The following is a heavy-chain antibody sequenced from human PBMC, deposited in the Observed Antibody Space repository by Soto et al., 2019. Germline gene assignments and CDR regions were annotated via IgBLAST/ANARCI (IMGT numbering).Heavy chain of an antibody. CDR3: VKDREYFDSIGYFDY. CDR2: LSWNGGYI. V-gene: IGHV3-9*01. Sequence: EVQLVESGGGLEQPGRSLRLSCAASGFSFDDFAMHWVRQAPGKGLEWVSGLSWNGGYIAYADSVKGRFTISRDNAENYLYLHMSSLSVEDTALSYCVKDREYFDSIGYFDYWGQGTLVTVSS. D-gene: IGHD3-22*01. J-gene: IGHJ4*02. CDR1: GFSFDDFA.